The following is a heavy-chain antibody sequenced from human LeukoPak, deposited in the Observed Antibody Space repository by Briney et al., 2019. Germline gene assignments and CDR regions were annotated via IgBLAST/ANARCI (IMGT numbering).Heavy chain of an antibody. J-gene: IGHJ6*02. V-gene: IGHV4-59*08. CDR2: VYYSGNT. Sequence: SETLSLTCIVSGGSVTTYYWTWIRQPPGKGLEWIGYVYYSGNTNYNPSLESRVTISVDIPKNRVSLRLSSVTAADTAVYYCASTPDYCTSTACYADYYYGMDVWGPGATVTVSS. CDR1: GGSVTTYY. CDR3: ASTPDYCTSTACYADYYYGMDV. D-gene: IGHD2-2*01.